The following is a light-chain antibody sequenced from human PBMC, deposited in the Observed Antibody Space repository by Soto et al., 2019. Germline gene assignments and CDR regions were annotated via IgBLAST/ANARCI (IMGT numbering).Light chain of an antibody. CDR1: QSISSY. CDR3: QQSYSPPFS. J-gene: IGKJ3*01. CDR2: TAS. V-gene: IGKV1-39*01. Sequence: DIKLNQSQSSLSAYLGEHVTLTCRASQSISSYLNWYQQKPGKAPKLLIYTASSLQSGVPSRFSGSGSGTDFTLTISSLQPEDFATYFCQQSYSPPFSFGPGTKVDIK.